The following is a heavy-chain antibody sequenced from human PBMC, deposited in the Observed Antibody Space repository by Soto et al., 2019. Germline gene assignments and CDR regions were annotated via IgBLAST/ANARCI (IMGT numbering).Heavy chain of an antibody. J-gene: IGHJ4*02. CDR1: GGTFSSYA. V-gene: IGHV1-69*13. Sequence: GASVKVSCKASGGTFSSYAISWVRQAPGQGLEWMGGIIPIFGTANYAQKFQGRVTITADESTSTAYMELSSLRSEDTAVYYCASFSLVVAPFDYWGQGTLVTVSS. CDR3: ASFSLVVAPFDY. D-gene: IGHD3-22*01. CDR2: IIPIFGTA.